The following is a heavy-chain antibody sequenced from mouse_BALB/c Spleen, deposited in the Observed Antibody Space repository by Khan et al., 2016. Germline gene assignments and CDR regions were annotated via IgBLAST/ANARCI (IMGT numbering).Heavy chain of an antibody. CDR1: GYTFTTYT. CDR2: INPSSDYT. Sequence: QVQLQQSGAELARPGASVKMSCKASGYTFTTYTMFWVKQRPGQGLEWIGYINPSSDYTDYNQKFKDKATLTADKSSSTAYMQLNSLTSEDSAVYYCAREGLLLGSFYFWCPGITLTVSS. J-gene: IGHJ2*01. D-gene: IGHD2-12*01. V-gene: IGHV1-4*01. CDR3: AREGLLLGSFYF.